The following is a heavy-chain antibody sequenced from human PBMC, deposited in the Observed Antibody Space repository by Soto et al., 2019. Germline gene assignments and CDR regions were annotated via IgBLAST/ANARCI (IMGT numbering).Heavy chain of an antibody. CDR1: GFTFSSYS. V-gene: IGHV3-21*01. CDR2: ISSSSSYI. J-gene: IGHJ4*02. D-gene: IGHD6-19*01. CDR3: ARGHDIAVAGSGY. Sequence: EVQLVESGGGLVKPGGSLRLSCAASGFTFSSYSMNWVRQAPGKGLEWVSSISSSSSYIYYADSVKGRFTISRDNVKNSLYLQMNSLRAEDTAVSYCARGHDIAVAGSGYWGQGTLVTVSS.